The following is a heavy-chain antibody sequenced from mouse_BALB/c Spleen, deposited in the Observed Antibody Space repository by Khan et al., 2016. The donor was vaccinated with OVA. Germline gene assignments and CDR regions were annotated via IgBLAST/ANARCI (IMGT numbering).Heavy chain of an antibody. CDR3: ARGGGGDRFAY. CDR2: VNTYYGDA. J-gene: IGHJ3*01. CDR1: GYTFTDFT. Sequence: QMQLEESGAELVRPGVSVKISCKGSGYTFTDFTMHWVKQSHAKSLEWIGVVNTYYGDATYNQKFKGKATMTVDKSSTTAYMELARLTSEDSAIXYFARGGGGDRFAYWGQGTLVTVSA. V-gene: IGHV1S137*01.